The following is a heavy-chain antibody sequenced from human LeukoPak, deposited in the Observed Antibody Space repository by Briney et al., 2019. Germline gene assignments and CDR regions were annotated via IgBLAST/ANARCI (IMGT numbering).Heavy chain of an antibody. Sequence: SETLSLTCAVSGGSISSSNWWSWVRQPPGKGLEWIGEIYHSGSTNYNPSLKSRVTISVDKSKNQFSLKLSSVTAADTAVYYCARVGRGYSGYDVGLIDYWGQGTLVTVSS. CDR1: GGSISSSNW. J-gene: IGHJ4*02. CDR2: IYHSGST. CDR3: ARVGRGYSGYDVGLIDY. V-gene: IGHV4-4*02. D-gene: IGHD5-12*01.